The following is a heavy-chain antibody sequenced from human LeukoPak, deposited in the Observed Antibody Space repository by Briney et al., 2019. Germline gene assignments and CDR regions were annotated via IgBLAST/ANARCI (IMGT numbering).Heavy chain of an antibody. Sequence: GGSLRLSCAASGFTFDDYGMSWVRQAPGKGLEWVSGINWNGGSTGYADSVKGRFTISRDNAKNSLYLQMNSLRAEDTALYYCARRGIVVVPAAIFGAFDIWGQGTMVTVSS. CDR1: GFTFDDYG. V-gene: IGHV3-20*04. CDR3: ARRGIVVVPAAIFGAFDI. CDR2: INWNGGST. D-gene: IGHD2-2*02. J-gene: IGHJ3*02.